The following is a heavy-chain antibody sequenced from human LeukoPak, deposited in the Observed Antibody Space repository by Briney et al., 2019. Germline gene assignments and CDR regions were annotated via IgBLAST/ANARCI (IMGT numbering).Heavy chain of an antibody. V-gene: IGHV4-30-4*08. J-gene: IGHJ3*02. CDR1: GGSISSGDYY. Sequence: SETLSLTCTVSGGSISSGDYYWSWIRQPPGKGLEWIGYIYYSGSTYYNPSLKSRVTISVDTSKNQFSLKLSSVTAADTAVYYCARRYYDFWSGYSHAFDIWGQGTMVTVSS. CDR3: ARRYYDFWSGYSHAFDI. D-gene: IGHD3-3*01. CDR2: IYYSGST.